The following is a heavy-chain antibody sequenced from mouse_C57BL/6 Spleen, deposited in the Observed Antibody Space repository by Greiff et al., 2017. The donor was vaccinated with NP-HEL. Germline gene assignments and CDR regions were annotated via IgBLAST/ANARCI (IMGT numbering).Heavy chain of an antibody. CDR1: GYAFSSSW. V-gene: IGHV1-82*01. CDR2: IYPGDGDT. CDR3: ARSLVYYAMDY. J-gene: IGHJ4*01. Sequence: VKLQQSGPELVKPGASVKISCKASGYAFSSSWMNWVKQRPGKGLEWIGRIYPGDGDTNYNGKFKGKATLTADKSSSTAYMQLSSLTSDDSAVYFCARSLVYYAMDYWGQGTSVTVSS.